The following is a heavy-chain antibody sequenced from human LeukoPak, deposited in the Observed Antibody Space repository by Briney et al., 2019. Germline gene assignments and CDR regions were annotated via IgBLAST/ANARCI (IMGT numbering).Heavy chain of an antibody. CDR3: AKDQRPRVGGSYLDAFDI. Sequence: GGSLRLSCAASGFTFSSYWMSWVRQAPGKGLEWVSAISGSGGSTYYADSVKGRFTISRDNSKNTLYLRMNSLRAEDTAVYYCAKDQRPRVGGSYLDAFDIWGQGTMVTVSS. V-gene: IGHV3-23*01. CDR2: ISGSGGST. CDR1: GFTFSSYW. D-gene: IGHD1-26*01. J-gene: IGHJ3*02.